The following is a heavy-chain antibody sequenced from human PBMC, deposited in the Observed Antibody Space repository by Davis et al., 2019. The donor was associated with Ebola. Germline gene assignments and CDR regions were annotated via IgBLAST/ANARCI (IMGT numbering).Heavy chain of an antibody. Sequence: GESLKISCAVSGFTFSNAWMNWVRQAPGKGLEWVSAIAGSGGSTYHADSVKGRFTISRDNSKNTLYLQMKSLRAEDTAVYYCAKGPETGRFEYWGQGTLVTVSA. V-gene: IGHV3-23*01. D-gene: IGHD1-1*01. CDR3: AKGPETGRFEY. CDR1: GFTFSNAW. J-gene: IGHJ4*02. CDR2: IAGSGGST.